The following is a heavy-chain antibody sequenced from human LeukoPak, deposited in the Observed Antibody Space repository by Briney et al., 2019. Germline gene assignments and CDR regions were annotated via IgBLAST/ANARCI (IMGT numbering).Heavy chain of an antibody. CDR1: GGSISSYY. V-gene: IGHV4-4*07. CDR2: IYTSGST. CDR3: ARDYSSGWSKAFDI. D-gene: IGHD6-19*01. J-gene: IGHJ3*02. Sequence: PSETLSLTCTVSGGSISSYYWSWIRQPAGKGLEWIGRIYTSGSTNYNPSLKSRVTMSVDTSKNQFSLKLSSATAADTAVYYCARDYSSGWSKAFDIWGQGTMVTVSS.